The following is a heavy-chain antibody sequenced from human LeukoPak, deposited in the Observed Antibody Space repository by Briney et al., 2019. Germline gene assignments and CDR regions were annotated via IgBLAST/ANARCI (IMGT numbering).Heavy chain of an antibody. CDR1: GGTLSSYT. Sequence: ASVKVSCKASGGTLSSYTISWVRQAPGQGLEWMGRIIPILGIANYAQKFQGRVTITADKSTSTAYMELSSLRSEDTAVYYCARNRRRFSTGWFDPWGQGTLVTVSS. V-gene: IGHV1-69*02. J-gene: IGHJ5*02. CDR2: IIPILGIA. D-gene: IGHD2/OR15-2a*01. CDR3: ARNRRRFSTGWFDP.